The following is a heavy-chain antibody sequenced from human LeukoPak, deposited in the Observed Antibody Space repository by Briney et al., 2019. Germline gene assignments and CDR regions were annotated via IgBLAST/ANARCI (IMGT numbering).Heavy chain of an antibody. CDR3: AREQWPTGYHFDY. J-gene: IGHJ4*02. CDR1: GFTFSSYS. CDR2: ISSSSSYI. Sequence: GGSLRLSCAASGFTFSSYSKNWVRQAPGKGLEWVSSISSSSSYIYYADSVKGRFTISRDNAKNSLYLQMNSLRAEDTAVYYCAREQWPTGYHFDYWGQGTLVTVSS. V-gene: IGHV3-21*01. D-gene: IGHD6-19*01.